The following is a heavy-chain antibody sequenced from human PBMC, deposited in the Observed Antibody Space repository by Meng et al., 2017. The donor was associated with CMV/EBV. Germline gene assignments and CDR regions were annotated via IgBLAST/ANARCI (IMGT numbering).Heavy chain of an antibody. CDR1: GGSISSGDYY. D-gene: IGHD1-14*01. Sequence: QVQLQESGPGLVKPSQTLSLTCTVSGGSISSGDYYWSWIRQPPGKGLEWIGYIYYSGSTYYNPSLKSRVTISVDTSKNRFSLKLSSVTAADTAVYYCARVTSRVAGAFDYWGQGTLVTVSS. CDR3: ARVTSRVAGAFDY. CDR2: IYYSGST. J-gene: IGHJ4*02. V-gene: IGHV4-30-4*08.